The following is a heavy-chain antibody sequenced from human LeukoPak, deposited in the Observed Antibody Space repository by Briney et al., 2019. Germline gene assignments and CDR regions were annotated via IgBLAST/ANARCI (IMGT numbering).Heavy chain of an antibody. CDR2: IYYSGST. CDR1: GGSISSYY. V-gene: IGHV4-59*01. D-gene: IGHD3-16*02. Sequence: SETLSLTCTVSGGSISSYYWSWIRQPPGKGLEWIGYIYYSGSTNYNPSLKSRVTISVDTSKNQFSLKLSSVTAADTAVYYCARGFFGSIDYVWGNYRYAFDIWGQGTMVTVSS. CDR3: ARGFFGSIDYVWGNYRYAFDI. J-gene: IGHJ3*02.